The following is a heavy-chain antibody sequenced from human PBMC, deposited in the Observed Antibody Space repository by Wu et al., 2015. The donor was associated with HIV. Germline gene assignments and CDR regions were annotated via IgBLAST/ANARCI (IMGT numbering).Heavy chain of an antibody. Sequence: QVQLVQSGAELKRPGSSVKISCQASGGTFSNYAINWVRQAPGQGLEWMGGIIPIFGTANYAQKFQGRVTITADESTSTVYMELSSLRSEDTAVYYCARYGVGYCSSTSCYISYWGQGTLVTVSS. CDR3: ARYGVGYCSSTSCYISY. CDR1: GGTFSNYA. CDR2: IIPIFGTA. V-gene: IGHV1-69*13. J-gene: IGHJ4*02. D-gene: IGHD2-2*02.